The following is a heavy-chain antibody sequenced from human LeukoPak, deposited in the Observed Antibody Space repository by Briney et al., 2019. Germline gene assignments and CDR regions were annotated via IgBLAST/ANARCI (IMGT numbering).Heavy chain of an antibody. V-gene: IGHV3-30*18. Sequence: GGSLRLSCEASGYTFSSYGMHWVRQAPGKGLEWVAVISYDGSNQYYADSVKGRFTISRDNSKNTLYLQMNSLRAEDTALYYCAKETLVSNWYFFDYWGQGTLVTVSS. J-gene: IGHJ4*02. CDR3: AKETLVSNWYFFDY. CDR1: GYTFSSYG. CDR2: ISYDGSNQ. D-gene: IGHD6-13*01.